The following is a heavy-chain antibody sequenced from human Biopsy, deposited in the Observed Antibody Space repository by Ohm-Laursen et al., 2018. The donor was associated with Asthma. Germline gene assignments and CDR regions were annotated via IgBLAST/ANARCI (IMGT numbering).Heavy chain of an antibody. D-gene: IGHD4-17*01. CDR3: ARTTYGDDGFDP. Sequence: TLSLTCSVSGGSINIGDYYWSWIRQHPGKGLEWIGYNYYSGSTYYNPSLKSRVSILIDTSKNQFSLRLSSVTAADTAVYYCARTTYGDDGFDPWGQGTLVTVSS. J-gene: IGHJ5*02. V-gene: IGHV4-31*03. CDR2: NYYSGST. CDR1: GGSINIGDYY.